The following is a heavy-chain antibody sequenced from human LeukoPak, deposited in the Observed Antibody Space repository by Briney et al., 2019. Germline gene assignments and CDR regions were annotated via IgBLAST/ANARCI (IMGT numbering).Heavy chain of an antibody. J-gene: IGHJ4*02. CDR3: AKADRGWGVITKD. Sequence: GGSLRLSCAASGFTFSTYAMSWVRQAPGKGLEWVSAIGGSGDFTYYAEYVRGRFTISRDNSKKTLYLQMNSLRAEDTAVYYCAKADRGWGVITKDWGQGTLVTVSS. CDR2: IGGSGDFT. CDR1: GFTFSTYA. V-gene: IGHV3-23*01. D-gene: IGHD3-10*01.